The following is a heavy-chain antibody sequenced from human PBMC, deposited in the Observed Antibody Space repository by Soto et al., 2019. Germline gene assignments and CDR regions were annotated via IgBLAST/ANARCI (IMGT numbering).Heavy chain of an antibody. J-gene: IGHJ4*02. CDR1: GFTFDDYA. V-gene: IGHV3-9*01. D-gene: IGHD4-17*01. CDR3: ANACSTYGYFDY. Sequence: EVQLVESGGGLVQPGRSLRLSCAASGFTFDDYAMHWVRQAPGQGLEWVSGISWNSGSIGYADSVKGRFTISRDNAKNSLYLQMNSLRAEDTALYDCANACSTYGYFDYWGQGTLVTVSS. CDR2: ISWNSGSI.